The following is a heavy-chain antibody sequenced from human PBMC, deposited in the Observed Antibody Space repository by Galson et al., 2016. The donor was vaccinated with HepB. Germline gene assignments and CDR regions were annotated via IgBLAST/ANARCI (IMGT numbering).Heavy chain of an antibody. Sequence: TLSLTCSVSGGSMRRGEFYWTWVRQHPGKGLEWIGYIYSSGNTHYNPSLMGRLSMSVDTSKKQFSLTLRSVTAAETAVYFCSGGVYTEAKEHLFDVWCQGTVVTVSS. CDR1: GGSMRRGEFY. CDR2: IYSSGNT. CDR3: SGGVYTEAKEHLFDV. V-gene: IGHV4-31*03. J-gene: IGHJ3*01. D-gene: IGHD1/OR15-1a*01.